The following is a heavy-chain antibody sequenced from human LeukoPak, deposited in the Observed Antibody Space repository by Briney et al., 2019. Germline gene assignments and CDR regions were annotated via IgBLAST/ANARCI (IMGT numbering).Heavy chain of an antibody. Sequence: ASVKVSCKVSGYTLTELSMRWVRQAPGKGLEWMGGFDPEDGETIYAQKFQGRVTMTLDTSITTAYMEVSSLRSDDTAVYYCARPSRSGGSGYESFDYWGQGTLVTVSS. D-gene: IGHD5-18*01. CDR3: ARPSRSGGSGYESFDY. J-gene: IGHJ4*02. CDR2: FDPEDGET. V-gene: IGHV1-24*01. CDR1: GYTLTELS.